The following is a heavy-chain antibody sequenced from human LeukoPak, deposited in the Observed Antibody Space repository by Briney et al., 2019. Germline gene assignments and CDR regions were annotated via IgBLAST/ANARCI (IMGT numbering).Heavy chain of an antibody. J-gene: IGHJ4*02. CDR3: ARDPSGSGWSLSH. Sequence: GGSLRLSCAVSGFTFSDYYMSWIRQAPGKGLEWVSYISSGGSTIYYADSVRGRFTISRDNSKNTVCLQMNSLRVEDTAVYYCARDPSGSGWSLSHWGQGTLVTVSS. CDR2: ISSGGSTI. CDR1: GFTFSDYY. V-gene: IGHV3-11*04. D-gene: IGHD6-19*01.